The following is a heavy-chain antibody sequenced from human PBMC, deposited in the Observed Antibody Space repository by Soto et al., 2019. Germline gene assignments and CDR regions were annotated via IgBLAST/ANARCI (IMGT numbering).Heavy chain of an antibody. Sequence: SDTLSLTCTVSGGSISIGGYYWSWIRQHPGKGLEGIGYIYYSGSTYYNPSLKSRVTISVDTSKNQFSLKLSSVTAADTAVYYCARAVLRSNYYGMDVWGQGTTVTVSS. CDR2: IYYSGST. J-gene: IGHJ6*02. D-gene: IGHD3-3*01. V-gene: IGHV4-31*03. CDR3: ARAVLRSNYYGMDV. CDR1: GGSISIGGYY.